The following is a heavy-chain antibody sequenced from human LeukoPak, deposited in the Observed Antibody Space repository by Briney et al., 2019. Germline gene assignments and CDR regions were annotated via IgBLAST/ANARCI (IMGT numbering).Heavy chain of an antibody. J-gene: IGHJ4*02. D-gene: IGHD2-2*01. V-gene: IGHV4-31*03. CDR2: IYYSGST. CDR1: GGSISSGGYY. Sequence: SETLSLTCTVSGGSISSGGYYWSWIRQHPGKGLEWIGYIYYSGSTYYNPSLKSRVTISVDTSKNQFSLKLSSVTAADTAVYYCAREVVPADGGGFDYWGQGTLVTVSS. CDR3: AREVVPADGGGFDY.